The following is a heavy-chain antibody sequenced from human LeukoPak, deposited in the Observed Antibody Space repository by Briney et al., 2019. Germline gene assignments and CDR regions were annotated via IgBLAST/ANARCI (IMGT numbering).Heavy chain of an antibody. CDR3: AREGRYDFWSGYGPNFDY. V-gene: IGHV3-21*01. CDR1: GFTFSSYS. D-gene: IGHD3-3*01. Sequence: GGSLRLSCAASGFTFSSYSMNWVRQAPGKGLEWVSSISSSSSYIYYADSVKGRFAISRDNAKNSLYLQMNSLRAEDTAVYYCAREGRYDFWSGYGPNFDYWGQGTLVTVSS. CDR2: ISSSSSYI. J-gene: IGHJ4*02.